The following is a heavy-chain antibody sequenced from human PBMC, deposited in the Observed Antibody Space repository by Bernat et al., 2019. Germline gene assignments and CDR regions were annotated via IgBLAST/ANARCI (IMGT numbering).Heavy chain of an antibody. D-gene: IGHD3-9*01. CDR2: IWYDGSNK. CDR3: ARQGTSLTRNYDILMHFDY. J-gene: IGHJ4*02. V-gene: IGHV3-33*01. Sequence: QVQLVESGGGVVQPGRSLRLSCAASGFTFSSYGMHWVRQAPGKGLEWVAVIWYDGSNKYYADSVKGRFTISRDNSKNTLYLQMNSLRAEDTAVYYCARQGTSLTRNYDILMHFDYWGQGTLVTVSS. CDR1: GFTFSSYG.